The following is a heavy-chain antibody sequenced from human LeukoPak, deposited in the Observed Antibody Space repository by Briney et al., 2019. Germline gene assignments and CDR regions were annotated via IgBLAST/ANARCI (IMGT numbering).Heavy chain of an antibody. V-gene: IGHV5-51*01. CDR1: GYSFTSYW. Sequence: KYGESLKISCKGSGYSFTSYWIGWVRQMPGKGLEWLGIIYPGDSDTRYSPSFQGQVTISADKSISTAYLQWSSLKASDTAMYHCARTSGACKDYFDYWGQGTLVTVSS. D-gene: IGHD2/OR15-2a*01. CDR3: ARTSGACKDYFDY. CDR2: IYPGDSDT. J-gene: IGHJ4*02.